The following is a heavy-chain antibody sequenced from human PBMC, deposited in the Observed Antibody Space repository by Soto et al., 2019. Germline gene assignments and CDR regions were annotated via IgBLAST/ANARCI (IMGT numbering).Heavy chain of an antibody. CDR2: IYPGDSDT. V-gene: IGHV5-51*01. Sequence: GESLKISCKGSGYSFTSYWIGWVRQMPGKSLEWMGIIYPGDSDTRYSPSFQGQVTISADKSISTAYLQWSSLKASDTAMYYCASPILTGYYSFDYWGQGTLVTVSS. J-gene: IGHJ4*02. D-gene: IGHD3-9*01. CDR3: ASPILTGYYSFDY. CDR1: GYSFTSYW.